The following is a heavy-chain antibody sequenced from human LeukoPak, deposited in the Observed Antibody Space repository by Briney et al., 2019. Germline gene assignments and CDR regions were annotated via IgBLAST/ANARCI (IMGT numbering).Heavy chain of an antibody. J-gene: IGHJ4*02. CDR1: GFTFSSYG. CDR3: ARDLTRVEMATWYSFDY. V-gene: IGHV3-33*01. CDR2: IWYDGSNK. Sequence: GGSLRLSCAASGFTFSSYGMHWVRQAPGKGLEWVAVIWYDGSNKYYADSVKGRFTISRDNSKNTLYLQMNSLRAEDTAVYSCARDLTRVEMATWYSFDYWGQGTLVTVSS. D-gene: IGHD5-12*01.